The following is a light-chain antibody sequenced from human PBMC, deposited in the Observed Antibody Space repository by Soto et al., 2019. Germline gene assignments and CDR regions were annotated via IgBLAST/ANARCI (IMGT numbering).Light chain of an antibody. Sequence: QAVVTQPPSVSGAPGQRVTISCSGTSSNIGADYDAHWYQQLPGTAPKLLIFDYSIRPSGVPDRFSASKSGTSASLAITGLQAEDEADYYCQSYDSSLSASVFGGGTKLTVL. V-gene: IGLV1-40*01. CDR3: QSYDSSLSASV. J-gene: IGLJ3*02. CDR2: DYS. CDR1: SSNIGADYD.